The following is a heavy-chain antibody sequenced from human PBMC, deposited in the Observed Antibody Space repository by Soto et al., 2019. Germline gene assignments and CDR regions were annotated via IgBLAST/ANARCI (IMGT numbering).Heavy chain of an antibody. CDR2: ISGSGGNST. CDR3: AKGGGSCCFDN. J-gene: IGHJ4*01. CDR1: GFTFSTYA. V-gene: IGHV3-23*01. Sequence: EVQLLESGGGLVQPGGSLRLSCAASGFTFSTYAMRWVRQAPGKGLEWVSAISGSGGNSTFYGDSVKGRFTISRDNSKNTLYLQMNSLGAEDTAVYYCAKGGGSCCFDNWCHGTLVTVSS. D-gene: IGHD2-15*01.